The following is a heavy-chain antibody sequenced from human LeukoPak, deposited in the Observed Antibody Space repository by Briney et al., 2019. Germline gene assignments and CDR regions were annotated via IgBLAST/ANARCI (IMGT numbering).Heavy chain of an antibody. CDR2: IKQDGSDK. CDR3: ARVLPVASRDY. J-gene: IGHJ4*02. V-gene: IGHV3-7*01. Sequence: GGSLRLSCAASGFTFSTYWMSWVRQAPGKGLEWVANIKQDGSDKFYVDSVKGRFTISRDNAKNTMYLQMNSLRAEDTAVYYCARVLPVASRDYWGQGTLVTVSS. D-gene: IGHD2-2*01. CDR1: GFTFSTYW.